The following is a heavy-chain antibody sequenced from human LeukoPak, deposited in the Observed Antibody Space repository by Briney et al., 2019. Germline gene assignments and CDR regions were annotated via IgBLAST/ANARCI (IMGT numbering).Heavy chain of an antibody. CDR2: INHSGST. V-gene: IGHV4-34*01. CDR3: ARRLGGGSCYSINYYYYMDV. CDR1: GGSFSGYY. Sequence: SETLSLTCAVYGGSFSGYYWSWIRQPPGKGLEWIGEINHSGSTNYNPSLKSRVTISVDTSKNQFSLKLISVTAADTAVYYCARRLGGGSCYSINYYYYMDVWGKGTTVTVSS. D-gene: IGHD2-15*01. J-gene: IGHJ6*03.